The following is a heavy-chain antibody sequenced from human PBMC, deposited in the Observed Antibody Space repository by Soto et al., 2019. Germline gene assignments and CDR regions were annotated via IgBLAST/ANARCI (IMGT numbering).Heavy chain of an antibody. D-gene: IGHD6-13*01. CDR3: ARDRTAAAGTFDY. CDR1: GFTFSSYS. CDR2: ISSSSTI. V-gene: IGHV3-48*01. Sequence: GGSLRLSCASSGFTFSSYSMNLVRQAPGKGLEWVSYISSSSTIYYAGSVKGRLTISRDNAKNSLYLQMNSLRAEDTAVYYCARDRTAAAGTFDYWGQGTLVTVS. J-gene: IGHJ4*02.